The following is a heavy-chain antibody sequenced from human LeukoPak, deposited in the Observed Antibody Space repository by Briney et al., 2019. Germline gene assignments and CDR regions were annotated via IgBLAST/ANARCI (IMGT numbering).Heavy chain of an antibody. D-gene: IGHD6-13*01. Sequence: SETLSLTCTVSGGSISSYYWSWIRQPPGKGLQWVGYIYYSGSTNYNPSLKSRVTISVDTSKNQFSLKLSSVTAADTAVYYCARGAVIAAADEYYYGMDVWGQGTTVTVSS. V-gene: IGHV4-59*01. J-gene: IGHJ6*02. CDR1: GGSISSYY. CDR3: ARGAVIAAADEYYYGMDV. CDR2: IYYSGST.